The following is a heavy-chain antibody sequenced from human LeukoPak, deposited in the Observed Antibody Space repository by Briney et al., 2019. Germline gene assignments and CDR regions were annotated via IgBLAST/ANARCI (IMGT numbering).Heavy chain of an antibody. D-gene: IGHD2-2*01. V-gene: IGHV1-69*05. CDR3: ARSRYCSSTSCPLGY. CDR1: GGTFSSYA. J-gene: IGHJ4*02. Sequence: ASVKVSCKPSGGTFSSYATSWVRPAPGHGRGWVGGTIPIFGTANDAQKFQGRVTSTTDESTSTAYMELRSLRSEHTAVYYCARSRYCSSTSCPLGYWGQGTLVTVSS. CDR2: TIPIFGTA.